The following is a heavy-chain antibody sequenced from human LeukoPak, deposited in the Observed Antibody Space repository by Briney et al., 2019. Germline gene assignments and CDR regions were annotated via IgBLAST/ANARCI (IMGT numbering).Heavy chain of an antibody. D-gene: IGHD4-17*01. Sequence: GGSLRLSCAAYGFTFSRYEMNWFRQAPGKGLEWVSYISSSGSTIYYAGSVKGRFTISRDNAKKSLYLQMNSLRAEDTAVYYCARDRYGDENYWGQGTLVTVSS. CDR2: ISSSGSTI. J-gene: IGHJ4*02. V-gene: IGHV3-48*03. CDR3: ARDRYGDENY. CDR1: GFTFSRYE.